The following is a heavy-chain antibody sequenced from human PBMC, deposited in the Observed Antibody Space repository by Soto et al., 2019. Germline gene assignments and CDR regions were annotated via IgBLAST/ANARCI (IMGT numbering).Heavy chain of an antibody. CDR3: AREASDYYFDY. J-gene: IGHJ4*02. CDR1: GGTFSSYT. V-gene: IGHV1-69*02. CDR2: ITPVLGIA. Sequence: SVKVSCKASGGTFSSYTISWVRQAPGQGLEWMGRITPVLGIANYAQKFQGRVTITADKSTSTAYMELSSLRSEDTAVYYCAREASDYYFDYWGQGTLVTV.